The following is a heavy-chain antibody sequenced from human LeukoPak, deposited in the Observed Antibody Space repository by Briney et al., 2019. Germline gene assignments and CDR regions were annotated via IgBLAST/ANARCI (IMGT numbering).Heavy chain of an antibody. D-gene: IGHD2-2*01. CDR3: ARGGPAAIDYYYYGMDV. J-gene: IGHJ6*02. CDR1: GFTFSSYG. V-gene: IGHV3-33*01. CDR2: IWYDGSNK. Sequence: AGGSLRLSCAASGFTFSSYGMHWVRQAPGKGLEWVAVIWYDGSNKYYADSVKGRFTISRDNSKNTLYLQMNSLRAEDTAVYYCARGGPAAIDYYYYGMDVWGQGTTVTVSS.